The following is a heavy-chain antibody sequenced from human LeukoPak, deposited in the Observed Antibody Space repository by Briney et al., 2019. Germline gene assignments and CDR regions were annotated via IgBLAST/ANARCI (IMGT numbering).Heavy chain of an antibody. CDR3: AKVGSGSYYHPYYFDY. J-gene: IGHJ4*02. V-gene: IGHV3-23*01. CDR1: GFTFSSYA. Sequence: PGGSLRLSCAASGFTFSSYAMSWVRQAPGKGLEWVSAISGSGSTYYADSVKGRFTISRDNSKNTLYLQMNSLRAEDTAVYYCAKVGSGSYYHPYYFDYWGQGTLVTVSS. D-gene: IGHD1-26*01. CDR2: ISGSGST.